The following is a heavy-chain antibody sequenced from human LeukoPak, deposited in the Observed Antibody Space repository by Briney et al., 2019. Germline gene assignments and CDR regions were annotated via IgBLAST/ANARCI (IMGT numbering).Heavy chain of an antibody. CDR2: IDKKDKGYATAT. D-gene: IGHD1-26*01. J-gene: IGHJ5*02. Sequence: GGSLRLSCAASGFTFSGSAIHWVRQSSRKGLEWVGQIDKKDKGYATATAYAASVKGRFTISRDDSINTAYLQMKSLKTEDTALYYCTRDSGTYNWFDPWGQGTLVTVSS. V-gene: IGHV3-73*01. CDR1: GFTFSGSA. CDR3: TRDSGTYNWFDP.